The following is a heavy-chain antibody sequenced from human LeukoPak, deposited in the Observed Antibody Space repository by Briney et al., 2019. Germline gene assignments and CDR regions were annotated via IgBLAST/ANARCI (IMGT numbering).Heavy chain of an antibody. CDR2: IYASGST. J-gene: IGHJ4*02. CDR1: GDSISSYS. D-gene: IGHD3-22*01. CDR3: ARGRRIVGYYYGGYFDY. V-gene: IGHV4-4*07. Sequence: PSETLSLTCTVSGDSISSYSWNWIRQPAGKGLEWIGRIYASGSTNYSPSLQSRVTMSVDTSKNHFSLKLSSVTAADTAVYYCARGRRIVGYYYGGYFDYWGQGTLVTVSS.